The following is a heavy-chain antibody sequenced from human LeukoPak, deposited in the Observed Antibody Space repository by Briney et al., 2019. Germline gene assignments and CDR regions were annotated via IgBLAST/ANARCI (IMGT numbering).Heavy chain of an antibody. J-gene: IGHJ6*02. D-gene: IGHD6-6*01. Sequence: PGGSLRLSCAASGFTFGSYWMSWVRQAPGKGLEWVANIKQDGSEEVYVDSVKGRFTLSRDNAKNSLFLQMNTLRAEDTAVYYCARDPYSSTWSYGMDVWGQGTTVTVSS. CDR1: GFTFGSYW. CDR2: IKQDGSEE. V-gene: IGHV3-7*05. CDR3: ARDPYSSTWSYGMDV.